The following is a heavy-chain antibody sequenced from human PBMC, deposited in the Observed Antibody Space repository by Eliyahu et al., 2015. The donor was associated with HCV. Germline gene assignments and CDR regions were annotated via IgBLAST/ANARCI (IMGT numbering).Heavy chain of an antibody. Sequence: EVQLVESGGGLVQPGGSLRLSCAASGFTFSXYWMSWVSQAPGKGLEWVANXKQDGSEKYYVDSVKGRFTISRDNAKNSLYLQMNSLRAEDTAVYYCAREARYFDWLLYSAFDIWGQGTMVTVSS. CDR2: XKQDGSEK. CDR3: AREARYFDWLLYSAFDI. CDR1: GFTFSXYW. D-gene: IGHD3-9*01. J-gene: IGHJ3*02. V-gene: IGHV3-7*01.